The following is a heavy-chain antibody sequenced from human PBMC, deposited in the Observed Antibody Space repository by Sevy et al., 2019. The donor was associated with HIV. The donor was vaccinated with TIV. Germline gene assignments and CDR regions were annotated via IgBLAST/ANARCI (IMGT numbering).Heavy chain of an antibody. CDR3: AREGENYYDSSGLFDY. Sequence: GGSLRLSCAASGFTFSSYAMHWVRQAPGKGLEWVAVISYDGSNKYYADSVKGRFTISRDNSNNTLYLQMNSLRAEDTAVYYCAREGENYYDSSGLFDYWGQGTLVTVSS. V-gene: IGHV3-30-3*01. D-gene: IGHD3-22*01. CDR2: ISYDGSNK. CDR1: GFTFSSYA. J-gene: IGHJ4*02.